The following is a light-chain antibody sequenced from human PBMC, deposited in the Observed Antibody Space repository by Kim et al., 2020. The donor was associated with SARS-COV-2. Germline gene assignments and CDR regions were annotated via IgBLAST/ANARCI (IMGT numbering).Light chain of an antibody. V-gene: IGLV2-8*01. CDR1: SSDVGGYNY. J-gene: IGLJ2*01. CDR2: EVS. CDR3: SSYAGSNNLV. Sequence: GQSVTLPCTGTSSDVGGYNYVSWYPQHPGKAPKLMIYEVSKRPSGVPDRFSGSKSGNTASLTVSGLQAEDEADYYCSSYAGSNNLVFGGGTQLTVL.